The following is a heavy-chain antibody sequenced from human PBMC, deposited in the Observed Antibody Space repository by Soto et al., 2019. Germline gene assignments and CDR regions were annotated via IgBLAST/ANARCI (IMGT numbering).Heavy chain of an antibody. Sequence: QVQLVQSGAEEKKPGASVKVSCKASGYTFRTYAMHLVRQAPGQRLEWMGWVGGDNGYTRYSQKFQGRVTMTRDTSASTAYMELNSLGSEDTAVYYCVAVDYGDYWGQGTLVSGSS. V-gene: IGHV1-3*05. CDR3: VAVDYGDY. D-gene: IGHD6-19*01. CDR2: VGGDNGYT. CDR1: GYTFRTYA. J-gene: IGHJ4*02.